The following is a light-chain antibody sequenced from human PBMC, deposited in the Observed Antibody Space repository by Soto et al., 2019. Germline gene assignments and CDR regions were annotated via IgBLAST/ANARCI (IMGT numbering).Light chain of an antibody. Sequence: SVLSQPAPGSGSPAQSTTISGTGTSSDVGGYNYVSWYQQHPGKAPKLMIYEVTNRPSGVSTRFSGSKSGNTASLIISGLQAEDEADYYCSSYTVISTYVFGTGTKVTVL. V-gene: IGLV2-14*01. CDR1: SSDVGGYNY. J-gene: IGLJ1*01. CDR3: SSYTVISTYV. CDR2: EVT.